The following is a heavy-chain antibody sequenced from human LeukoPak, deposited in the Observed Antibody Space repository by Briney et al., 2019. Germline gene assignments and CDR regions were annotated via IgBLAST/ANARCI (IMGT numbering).Heavy chain of an antibody. Sequence: GASVKVSCKASGYTFTSYGISWVRQAPGQGLEWMGWITANNGNTNYAQKLRGRVTMTTDTSTSTAYMELRSLRPDDTVVYYCARVLVDYFYYMDVWGRGTTVTV. CDR3: ARVLVDYFYYMDV. CDR2: ITANNGNT. J-gene: IGHJ6*03. D-gene: IGHD2-15*01. V-gene: IGHV1-18*01. CDR1: GYTFTSYG.